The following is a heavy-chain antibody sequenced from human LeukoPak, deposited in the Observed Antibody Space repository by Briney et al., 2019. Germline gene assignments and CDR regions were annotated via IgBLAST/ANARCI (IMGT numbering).Heavy chain of an antibody. V-gene: IGHV1-69*06. CDR2: IIPIFGTP. D-gene: IGHD3-16*01. CDR1: GGSFSSYA. J-gene: IGHJ6*03. CDR3: AKQGAVRQDYYMDV. Sequence: SVNVSCKASGGSFSSYAITWVRQAPGQGLEWTGRIIPIFGTPTYAQKFQGRVTITADMGSNTAYLELTSLTSEDTALYFCAKQGAVRQDYYMDVWGNGTTVTVSS.